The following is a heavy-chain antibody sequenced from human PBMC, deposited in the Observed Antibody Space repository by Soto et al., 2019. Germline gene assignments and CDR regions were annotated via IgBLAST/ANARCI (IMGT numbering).Heavy chain of an antibody. D-gene: IGHD6-13*01. Sequence: PSETLSLTCTVSGGSISSGGYYWSWIRQHPGKGLEWIGYIYYSGSTYYNPSLKSRVTISVDTSKNQFSLKLSSVTAADTAVYYCARDRAAAGLLHRSTTLNWFDPWGQGTLVTVSS. CDR2: IYYSGST. CDR1: GGSISSGGYY. J-gene: IGHJ5*02. V-gene: IGHV4-31*03. CDR3: ARDRAAAGLLHRSTTLNWFDP.